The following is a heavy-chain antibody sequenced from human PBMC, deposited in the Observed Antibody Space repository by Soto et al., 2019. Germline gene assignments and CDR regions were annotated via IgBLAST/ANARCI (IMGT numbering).Heavy chain of an antibody. CDR1: GDSITSNSYF. Sequence: PSETLSLTCTVSGDSITSNSYFWAWIRQPPGKGLEWIGFISYSGTTHYSASLRSRVSISVDTSKNQFSLDLSSVTAADAAVYYCATLGTPVTGLYYFDYWGQGTLSPSPQ. CDR3: ATLGTPVTGLYYFDY. CDR2: ISYSGTT. V-gene: IGHV4-30-4*08. D-gene: IGHD4-17*01. J-gene: IGHJ4*02.